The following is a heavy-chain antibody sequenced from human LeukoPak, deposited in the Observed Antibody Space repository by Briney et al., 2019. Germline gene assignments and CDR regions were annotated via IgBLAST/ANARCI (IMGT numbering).Heavy chain of an antibody. CDR3: ARVPDYYYYGMDV. Sequence: ASVTVSCKASGYTFTGYYMHWVRQAPGQGLEWMGWINPNSGGTNYAQKFQGRVTMTRDTSISTAYMELSRLRSDDTAVYYCARVPDYYYYGMDVWGQGTTVTVSS. V-gene: IGHV1-2*02. D-gene: IGHD1-1*01. CDR2: INPNSGGT. J-gene: IGHJ6*02. CDR1: GYTFTGYY.